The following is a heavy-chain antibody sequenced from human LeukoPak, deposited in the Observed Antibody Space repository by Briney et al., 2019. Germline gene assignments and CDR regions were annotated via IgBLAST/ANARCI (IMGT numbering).Heavy chain of an antibody. D-gene: IGHD3-3*01. Sequence: SETLSLTCTVSGGSISSYYWSWIRQPTGKGLEWIGRIYTSGSTNYNPSLKSRVTMSVDTSKNQFSLKLSSVTAADTAVYYCARTYYDFWSGGKYNWFDPWGQGTLVTVSS. J-gene: IGHJ5*02. CDR2: IYTSGST. V-gene: IGHV4-4*07. CDR3: ARTYYDFWSGGKYNWFDP. CDR1: GGSISSYY.